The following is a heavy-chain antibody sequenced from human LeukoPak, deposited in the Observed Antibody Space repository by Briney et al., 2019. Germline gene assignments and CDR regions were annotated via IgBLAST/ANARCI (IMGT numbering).Heavy chain of an antibody. CDR1: GYTFTGYY. Sequence: ASVKVSCKASGYTFTGYYMHWVRQAPGQGLEWMGWINPNSGGTNYAQKFQGRVTMTRDTPISTAYMELSRLRSDDTAVYYCARDRITMVRGAYNWFDPWGQGTLVTVSS. D-gene: IGHD3-10*01. V-gene: IGHV1-2*02. J-gene: IGHJ5*02. CDR3: ARDRITMVRGAYNWFDP. CDR2: INPNSGGT.